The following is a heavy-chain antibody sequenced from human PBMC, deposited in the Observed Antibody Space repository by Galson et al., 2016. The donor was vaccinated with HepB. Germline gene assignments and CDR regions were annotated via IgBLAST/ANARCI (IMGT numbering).Heavy chain of an antibody. Sequence: SLRLSCAASGLIFSNYAMTWVRRAPGKGLECVSIISGSGDTTYYADSVKGRLTISRDNSKNTLYLQMNSLRAEDTAIYYCAKDYYYGSGDNWFDPWGQGTLVTVSS. CDR2: ISGSGDTT. CDR3: AKDYYYGSGDNWFDP. V-gene: IGHV3-23*01. J-gene: IGHJ5*02. CDR1: GLIFSNYA. D-gene: IGHD3-10*01.